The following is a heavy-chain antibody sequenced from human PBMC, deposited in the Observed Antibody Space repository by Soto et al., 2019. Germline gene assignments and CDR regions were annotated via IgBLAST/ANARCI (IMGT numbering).Heavy chain of an antibody. CDR1: GGSISSYF. J-gene: IGHJ4*02. V-gene: IGHV4-59*08. CDR3: ARRIAVAGTNYFDY. D-gene: IGHD6-19*01. Sequence: SETLSLTCTVSGGSISSYFWSWILQPPGKGLEWIGYIYYSGSTNYNPSLKSRVTISVDTSKNQFSLKLSSVTAADTAVYYCARRIAVAGTNYFDYWGQGTLVTVSS. CDR2: IYYSGST.